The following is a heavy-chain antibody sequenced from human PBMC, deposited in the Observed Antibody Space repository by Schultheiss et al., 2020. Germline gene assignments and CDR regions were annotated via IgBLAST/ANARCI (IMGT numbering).Heavy chain of an antibody. CDR2: INHSGST. V-gene: IGHV4-34*01. CDR3: ARQRSGSYGMDV. J-gene: IGHJ6*02. D-gene: IGHD1-26*01. CDR1: GGSFSGYY. Sequence: SQTLSLTCAVYGGSFSGYYWSWIRQPPGKGLEWIGEINHSGSTNYNPSLKSRVTISVDTSKNQFSLKLSSVTAADTAVYYCARQRSGSYGMDVWGQGTTVTVS.